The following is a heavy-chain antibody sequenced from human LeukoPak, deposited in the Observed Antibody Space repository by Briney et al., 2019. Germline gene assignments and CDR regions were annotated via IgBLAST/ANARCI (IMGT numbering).Heavy chain of an antibody. V-gene: IGHV3-23*01. D-gene: IGHD3-22*01. CDR2: ISGSGGST. CDR3: AKDIMVENYYDSSGYYPY. Sequence: PGGSLRLSCAASGFTFSSYAMSWVRQAPGKGLEWVSAISGSGGSTYYADSVKGRFTISRDNSKNTLYLQMNSLRAEHTAVYYCAKDIMVENYYDSSGYYPYWGQGTLVTVSS. CDR1: GFTFSSYA. J-gene: IGHJ4*02.